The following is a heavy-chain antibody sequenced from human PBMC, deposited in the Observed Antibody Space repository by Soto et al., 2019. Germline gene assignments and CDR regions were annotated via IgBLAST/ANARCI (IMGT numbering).Heavy chain of an antibody. CDR2: ISYDGSNK. D-gene: IGHD2-21*02. J-gene: IGHJ1*01. CDR3: VVTAIPSHTQH. V-gene: IGHV3-30-3*01. CDR1: GFTFCSYA. Sequence: QLGGSLRLSCAASGFTFCSYAMHWVRQAPGKGLEWVAVISYDGSNKYYADSVKGRFTISRDNSKNTLYLQMNSLRAEDTAVYYSVVTAIPSHTQHWGQGTLVTVSS.